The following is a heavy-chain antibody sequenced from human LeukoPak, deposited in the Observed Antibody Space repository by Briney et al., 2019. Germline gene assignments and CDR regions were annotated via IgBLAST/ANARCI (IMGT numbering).Heavy chain of an antibody. CDR1: GFTFNIYG. CDR3: ARVAGRGHYYFDY. D-gene: IGHD6-19*01. J-gene: IGHJ4*02. V-gene: IGHV3-30*02. CDR2: IGSDGNNE. Sequence: GGSLRLSCAASGFTFNIYGMHWVRQAPGKGLEWGTFIGSDGNNEYYADSVKGRFTISRDNPKNTLFLQMNSLRAEDTAVYYCARVAGRGHYYFDYWGQGTLVTVSS.